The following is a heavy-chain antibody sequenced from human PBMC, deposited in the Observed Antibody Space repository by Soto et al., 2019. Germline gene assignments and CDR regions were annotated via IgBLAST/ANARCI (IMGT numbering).Heavy chain of an antibody. V-gene: IGHV3-49*03. CDR1: GFTFGDYA. Sequence: PGGSLRLSCTASGFTFGDYAMSWFRQAPGKGLEWVGFIRSKAYGGTTEYAASVKGRFTISRDDSKSIAYLQMNSLKTEDTAVYYCTRLGSSWPRAFDIWGQGTMVTVSS. CDR3: TRLGSSWPRAFDI. D-gene: IGHD6-13*01. CDR2: IRSKAYGGTT. J-gene: IGHJ3*02.